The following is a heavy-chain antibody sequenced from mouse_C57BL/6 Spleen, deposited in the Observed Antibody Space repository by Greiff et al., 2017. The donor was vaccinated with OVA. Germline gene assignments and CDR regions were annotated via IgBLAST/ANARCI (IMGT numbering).Heavy chain of an antibody. CDR2: IYPGDGDT. CDR3: AREGYGSKDFDY. Sequence: QVQLQQSGPELVKPGASVKISCKASGYAFSSSWMNWVKQRPGKGLEWIGRIYPGDGDTNYNGKFKGKATLTADKSSSTAYMQLSSLTSEDSAVYFCAREGYGSKDFDYWGQGTTLTVSS. J-gene: IGHJ2*01. CDR1: GYAFSSSW. V-gene: IGHV1-82*01. D-gene: IGHD1-1*01.